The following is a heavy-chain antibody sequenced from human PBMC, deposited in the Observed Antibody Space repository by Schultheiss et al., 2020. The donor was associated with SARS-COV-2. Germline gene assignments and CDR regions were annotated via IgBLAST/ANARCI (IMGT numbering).Heavy chain of an antibody. J-gene: IGHJ4*02. V-gene: IGHV1-18*01. CDR2: ISAYNGNT. CDR1: GGTFSSYA. CDR3: ARVEYSSGWYDGDY. Sequence: ASVKVSCKASGGTFSSYAISWVRQAPGQGLEWMGWISAYNGNTNYAQKLQGRVTMTTDTSTSTAYMELRSLRSDDTAVYYCARVEYSSGWYDGDYWGQGTLVTVSS. D-gene: IGHD6-19*01.